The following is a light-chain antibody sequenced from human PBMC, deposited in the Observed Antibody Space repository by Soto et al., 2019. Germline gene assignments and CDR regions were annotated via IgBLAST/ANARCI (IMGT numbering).Light chain of an antibody. CDR2: EVS. Sequence: QSVLTQPASVSGSPGQSITISCTGTSSDVGGYNYVSWYQQHPGKAPKLMIYEVSNRPSGVSNRFSGSKSGNTASLTISGLQADDAADYYCSSYTSSSTPYVFGTGTKLTVL. V-gene: IGLV2-14*01. J-gene: IGLJ1*01. CDR3: SSYTSSSTPYV. CDR1: SSDVGGYNY.